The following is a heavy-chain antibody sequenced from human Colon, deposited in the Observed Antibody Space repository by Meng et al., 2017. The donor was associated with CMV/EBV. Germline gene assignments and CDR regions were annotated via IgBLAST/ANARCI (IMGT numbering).Heavy chain of an antibody. CDR3: ARVESQFGSEMDS. Sequence: ASVKVSCKTSGYTFSDFGISWVRQAPGQGLEWMGWISPYSRDTNYPQKFQDRVTLTVDTSRSTAFMELRGLRSDDTALYYCARVESQFGSEMDSWGPGTRVIVSS. J-gene: IGHJ4*02. CDR1: GYTFSDFG. CDR2: ISPYSRDT. D-gene: IGHD2-15*01. V-gene: IGHV1-18*01.